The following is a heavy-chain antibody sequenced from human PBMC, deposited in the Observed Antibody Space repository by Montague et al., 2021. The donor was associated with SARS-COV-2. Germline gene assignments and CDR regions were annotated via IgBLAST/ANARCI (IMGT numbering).Heavy chain of an antibody. Sequence: SETLSLTCTVSGGSISSDNWWPWVRQPPGTGLEWIGDIFHSGTTNYNPSLKSRLTISVDKSKNQISLKLISVTAADTAMYYCALPLGGARFDPWGQGTLVTVSS. D-gene: IGHD3-16*01. CDR3: ALPLGGARFDP. V-gene: IGHV4-4*02. CDR2: IFHSGTT. J-gene: IGHJ5*02. CDR1: GGSISSDNW.